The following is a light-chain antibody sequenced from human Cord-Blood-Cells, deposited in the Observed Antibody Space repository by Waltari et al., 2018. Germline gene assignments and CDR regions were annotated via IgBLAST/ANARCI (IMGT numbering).Light chain of an antibody. CDR2: DVS. V-gene: IGLV2-11*01. J-gene: IGLJ3*02. CDR1: SRDVGGYNY. Sequence: QSALTQPRSVSGSPGQSVTISCTGTSRDVGGYNYVSWYQQHPGKAPKLMIYDVSKRPSGVPDRFSGSTSGNTASLTISGRQAEDEADYYCCSYAGSYTWVFGGGTKLTVL. CDR3: CSYAGSYTWV.